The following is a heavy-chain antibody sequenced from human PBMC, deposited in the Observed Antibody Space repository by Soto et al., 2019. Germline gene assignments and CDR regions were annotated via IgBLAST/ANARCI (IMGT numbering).Heavy chain of an antibody. CDR2: INSDGSST. CDR1: GFTFSSYW. J-gene: IGHJ4*02. Sequence: EVQLVESGGGLVQPGGSMRLSCAASGFTFSSYWMHWVRQAPGKGLVWVSRINSDGSSTSYADSVKGRFTISRDNAKNTLYLQMNSLRAEDTAVYYCARDHYGDYGDFDYWGQGTLVTVSS. V-gene: IGHV3-74*01. D-gene: IGHD4-17*01. CDR3: ARDHYGDYGDFDY.